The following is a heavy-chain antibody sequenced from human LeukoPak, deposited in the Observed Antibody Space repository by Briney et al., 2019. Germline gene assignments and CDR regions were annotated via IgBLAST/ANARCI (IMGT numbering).Heavy chain of an antibody. Sequence: GGSLRLSCAASGFTLSSFWMQWVRQAPGKGLEWVSRISSDGSSTNYADSVKGRFAISRDAAKNTLFLQINSLRAEDTAVYFCAAAGRGSLDYWGQGTLVTVSS. CDR3: AAAGRGSLDY. CDR2: ISSDGSST. CDR1: GFTLSSFW. J-gene: IGHJ4*02. D-gene: IGHD3-16*01. V-gene: IGHV3-74*01.